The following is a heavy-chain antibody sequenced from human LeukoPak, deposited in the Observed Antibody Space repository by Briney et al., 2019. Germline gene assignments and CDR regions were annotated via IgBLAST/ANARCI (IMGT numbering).Heavy chain of an antibody. CDR2: ISSSGSTI. J-gene: IGHJ5*02. V-gene: IGHV3-48*04. Sequence: PGGSLRLSCAASGFTFSSYSMNWVRQAPGKGLEWVSYISSSGSTIYYADSVKGRFTISRDNAENSLYLQMNSLRAEDTAVYYCARARYCSGGSCYSDLFDPWGQGTLVTVSS. CDR3: ARARYCSGGSCYSDLFDP. CDR1: GFTFSSYS. D-gene: IGHD2-15*01.